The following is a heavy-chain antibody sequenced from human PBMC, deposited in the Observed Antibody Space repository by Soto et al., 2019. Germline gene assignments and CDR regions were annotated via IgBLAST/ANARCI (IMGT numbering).Heavy chain of an antibody. Sequence: SAVKASCKASGSTFSSYAISWGRQAPGQGLEWMGGIIPIFGTANYAQKFQGRVTITADESTSTAYMELSSLRSEDTAVYYCAREGDQLRTVISIAVAEYPFASRGKRTRVTVSS. CDR1: GSTFSSYA. V-gene: IGHV1-69*13. CDR3: AREGDQLRTVISIAVAEYPFAS. CDR2: IIPIFGTA. J-gene: IGHJ6*04. D-gene: IGHD6-19*01.